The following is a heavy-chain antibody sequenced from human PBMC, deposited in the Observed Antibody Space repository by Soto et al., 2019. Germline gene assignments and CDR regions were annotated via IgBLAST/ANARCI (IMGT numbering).Heavy chain of an antibody. V-gene: IGHV3-23*01. CDR3: ATSFRYFDN. CDR1: GSISTTTP. Sequence: PGGSLRLSCAASGSISTTTPLSWVRQAPGKGLEWVSTISGRGTNTYYADSVKGRFIISRDNLKNTVNLQMNGLGVEDTAIYYCATSFRYFDNWGQGTRVTVSS. CDR2: ISGRGTNT. J-gene: IGHJ4*02.